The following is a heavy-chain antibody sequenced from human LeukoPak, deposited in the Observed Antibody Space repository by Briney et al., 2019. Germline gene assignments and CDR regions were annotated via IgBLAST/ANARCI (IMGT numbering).Heavy chain of an antibody. Sequence: SETLSLTCTVSGGSISSYYWSWIRQPPGKGLEWIGYIYYSGSTNYNPSLKSRVTISVDTSKNQFSLKLSSVTAADTAVYYCAGGYIYGSTYYYMDVWGEGATVTISS. CDR1: GGSISSYY. V-gene: IGHV4-59*01. J-gene: IGHJ6*03. D-gene: IGHD5-18*01. CDR2: IYYSGST. CDR3: AGGYIYGSTYYYMDV.